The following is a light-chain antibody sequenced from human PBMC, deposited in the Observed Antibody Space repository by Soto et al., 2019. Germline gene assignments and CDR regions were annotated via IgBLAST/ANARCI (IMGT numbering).Light chain of an antibody. CDR2: SNN. CDR1: SSNIGSNA. CDR3: AVWDDSLNGAV. V-gene: IGLV1-44*01. J-gene: IGLJ3*02. Sequence: QSVLTQPPSASGTPGQRVTISCSGSSSNIGSNAVNWYQQLPGTAPRLLIYSNNQRPSGVPDRFSGSKSGTSASLAISWLPSEDEANYYCAVWDDSLNGAVFGGGTKLTVL.